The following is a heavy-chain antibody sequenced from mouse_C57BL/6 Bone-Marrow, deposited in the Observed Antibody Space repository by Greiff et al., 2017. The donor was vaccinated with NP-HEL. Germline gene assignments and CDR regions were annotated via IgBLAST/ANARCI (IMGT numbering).Heavy chain of an antibody. CDR3: ARVYYSNYGFAY. D-gene: IGHD2-5*01. Sequence: VMLVESGPGLVAPSQSLSITCTVSGFSLTSYAISWVRQPPGTGLEWLGVIWTGGGTNYNSALKSRLSISKDNSKSQVFLKMNSLQTDDAARYYCARVYYSNYGFAYWGQGTLVTVSA. J-gene: IGHJ3*01. CDR1: GFSLTSYA. V-gene: IGHV2-9-1*01. CDR2: IWTGGGT.